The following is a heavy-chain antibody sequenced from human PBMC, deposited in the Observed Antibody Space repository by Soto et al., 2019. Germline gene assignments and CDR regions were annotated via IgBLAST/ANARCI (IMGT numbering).Heavy chain of an antibody. CDR2: ISGSGGST. V-gene: IGHV3-23*01. J-gene: IGHJ5*02. Sequence: GGSLRLSCAASGFTFSSYAMSWVRQAPGKGLEWVSAISGSGGSTYYADSVKGRFTISRDNSKNTLYLKMNSLRAEDTAVYYCAKDWGEEWFQNWFDPWGQGTLVTVSS. CDR3: AKDWGEEWFQNWFDP. CDR1: GFTFSSYA. D-gene: IGHD3-3*01.